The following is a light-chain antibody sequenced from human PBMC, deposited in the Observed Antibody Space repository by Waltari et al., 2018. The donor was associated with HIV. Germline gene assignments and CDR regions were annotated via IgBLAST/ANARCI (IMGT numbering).Light chain of an antibody. Sequence: QSALTQPPSVSGSPGQSIPISSTGTRSDVGGYHYVPWSQHHTCKAPKVMIYEVNNRPSGVSYRVSGSKSGNTASLTISGLRAEDEADYYCSSYTSTNTRVFGGGTKLTVL. J-gene: IGLJ3*02. V-gene: IGLV2-14*01. CDR2: EVN. CDR1: RSDVGGYHY. CDR3: SSYTSTNTRV.